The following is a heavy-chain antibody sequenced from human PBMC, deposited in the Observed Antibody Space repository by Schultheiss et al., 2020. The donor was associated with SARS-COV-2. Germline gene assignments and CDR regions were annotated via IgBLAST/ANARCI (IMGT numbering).Heavy chain of an antibody. Sequence: SQTLSLTCTVSGGSISSYYWSWIRQPPGKGLEWIGYIYYSGSTNYNPSLKSRVTISVDTSKNQFSLKLSSVTAADTAVYYCARSLGGWFDPWGQGTLVTVSS. J-gene: IGHJ5*02. V-gene: IGHV4-59*01. CDR1: GGSISSYY. CDR2: IYYSGST. CDR3: ARSLGGWFDP.